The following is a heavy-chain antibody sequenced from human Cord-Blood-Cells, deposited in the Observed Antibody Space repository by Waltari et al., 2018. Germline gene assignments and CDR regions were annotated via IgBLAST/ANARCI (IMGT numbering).Heavy chain of an antibody. CDR1: GYTFTGYY. Sequence: QVQLVQSGAEVTKPGAAVKVSCQASGYTFTGYYMHWVRQAPGQGLEWMGWINPNSGGTNYAQKFQGRVTMTRDTSISTAYMELSRLRSDDTAVYYCARDGGSGSYGTDYWGQGTLVTVSS. D-gene: IGHD1-26*01. CDR2: INPNSGGT. J-gene: IGHJ4*02. V-gene: IGHV1-2*02. CDR3: ARDGGSGSYGTDY.